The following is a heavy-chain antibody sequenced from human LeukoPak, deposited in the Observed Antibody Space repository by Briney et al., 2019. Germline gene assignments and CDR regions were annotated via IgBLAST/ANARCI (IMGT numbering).Heavy chain of an antibody. D-gene: IGHD3-22*01. V-gene: IGHV1-8*01. J-gene: IGHJ6*02. CDR3: ARSSLRYYDSSGYYYYGTDV. CDR1: GYTFTSYD. Sequence: WASVKVSCKASGYTFTSYDINWVRQATGQGLEWMGWMNPNSGNTGYAQKFQGRVTMTRNTSISTAYMELSSLRSEDTAVYYCARSSLRYYDSSGYYYYGTDVWGQGTTVTVSS. CDR2: MNPNSGNT.